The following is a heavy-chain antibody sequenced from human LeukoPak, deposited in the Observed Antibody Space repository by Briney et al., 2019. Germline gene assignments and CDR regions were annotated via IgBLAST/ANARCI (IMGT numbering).Heavy chain of an antibody. CDR2: INSDGSST. V-gene: IGHV3-74*01. Sequence: GGSLRLSCAASGFTFGIYAMNWVRQAPGKGLMWVSRINSDGSSTDYADSVKGRFTISRDNAKNTLYLQMNSLRAEDTAVYYCARDGTPIHGSGWVYMDVWGKGTTVTISS. CDR3: ARDGTPIHGSGWVYMDV. J-gene: IGHJ6*04. CDR1: GFTFGIYA. D-gene: IGHD6-25*01.